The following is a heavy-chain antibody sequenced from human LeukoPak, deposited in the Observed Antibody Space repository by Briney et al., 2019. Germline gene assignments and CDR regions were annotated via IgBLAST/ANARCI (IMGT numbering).Heavy chain of an antibody. Sequence: GGSLRLSCAASGFTFSGSAMHWVRQASGKGLEWVGRIRSKANSYATAYAASVKGRFTISRDDSKNTAYLQMNSLKTEDTAVYYCTRHSGVVPAATYYYYMDVWGKGTTVTVSS. CDR3: TRHSGVVPAATYYYYMDV. V-gene: IGHV3-73*01. J-gene: IGHJ6*03. D-gene: IGHD2-2*01. CDR2: IRSKANSYAT. CDR1: GFTFSGSA.